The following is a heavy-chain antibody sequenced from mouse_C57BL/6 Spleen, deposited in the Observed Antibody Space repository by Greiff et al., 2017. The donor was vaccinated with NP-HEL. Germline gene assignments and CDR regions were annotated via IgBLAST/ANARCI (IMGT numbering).Heavy chain of an antibody. J-gene: IGHJ4*01. Sequence: EVTLVESEGGLVQPGSSMKLSCTASGFTFSDYYMAWVRQVPEKGLEWVANINYDGSSTYYLDSLKSRFIISRDNAKNILYLQMSSLKSEDTATYYYARGDSNYYYYAMDYWGQGTSVTVSS. CDR1: GFTFSDYY. D-gene: IGHD2-5*01. CDR2: INYDGSST. V-gene: IGHV5-16*01. CDR3: ARGDSNYYYYAMDY.